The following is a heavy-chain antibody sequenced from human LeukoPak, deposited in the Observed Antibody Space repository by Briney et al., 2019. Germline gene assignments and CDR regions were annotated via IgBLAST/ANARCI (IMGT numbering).Heavy chain of an antibody. Sequence: ASVKVSCKVSGYTLTELSLHWVRHAPGKGLEWMGRFDPEDGETIYARKFQGRVTMPEDTSTDTAYSELSSLRSEDTAVYFCAVSLTTGGYYGMDVWGQGTTVTVSS. V-gene: IGHV1-24*01. CDR2: FDPEDGET. J-gene: IGHJ6*02. CDR3: AVSLTTGGYYGMDV. D-gene: IGHD1-1*01. CDR1: GYTLTELS.